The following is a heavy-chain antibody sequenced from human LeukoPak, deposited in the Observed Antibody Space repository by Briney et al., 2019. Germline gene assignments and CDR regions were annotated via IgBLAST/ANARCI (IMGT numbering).Heavy chain of an antibody. CDR3: ARTMVVAATRHWFDP. Sequence: GASVKVSCKASGYTFTSYGISWVRQAPGQGLEWMGWISTYNGHTNYAQKLQGRVTMTTDTSMSTAYMELRSLGSDDTAVYYCARTMVVAATRHWFDPWGQGTLVTVSS. CDR2: ISTYNGHT. J-gene: IGHJ5*02. CDR1: GYTFTSYG. D-gene: IGHD2-15*01. V-gene: IGHV1-18*01.